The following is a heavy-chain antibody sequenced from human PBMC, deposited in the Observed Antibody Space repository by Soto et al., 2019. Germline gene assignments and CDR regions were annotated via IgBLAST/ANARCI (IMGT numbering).Heavy chain of an antibody. Sequence: QVQLQQWGAGLLKPSETLSLTCAVYGGSFSGYYWSWIRQPPGKGLEWIGEINHSGSTNYNPSLKSRVTISVDTSKIQFSLKLSSVTAADTAVYYCARSAENRIRLLDYWGQGTLVTVSS. D-gene: IGHD3-16*01. CDR2: INHSGST. V-gene: IGHV4-34*01. J-gene: IGHJ4*02. CDR1: GGSFSGYY. CDR3: ARSAENRIRLLDY.